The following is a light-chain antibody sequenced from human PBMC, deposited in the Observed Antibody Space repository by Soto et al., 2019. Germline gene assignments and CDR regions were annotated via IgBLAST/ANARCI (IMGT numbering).Light chain of an antibody. CDR1: SSDIGSYN. V-gene: IGLV1-47*01. Sequence: QSVLTQPASVSGSPGQAITISCTGTSSDIGSYNRVYWYQQLPGTAPKLPIYRNNQRPSGVPDRFSGSKSGTSASLAISGLRSDDEADYFCATWDDSLNGFYVFGTGTKVTVL. CDR2: RNN. CDR3: ATWDDSLNGFYV. J-gene: IGLJ1*01.